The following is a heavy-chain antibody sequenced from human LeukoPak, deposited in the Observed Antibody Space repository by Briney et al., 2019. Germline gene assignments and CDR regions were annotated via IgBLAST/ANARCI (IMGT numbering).Heavy chain of an antibody. CDR3: ARVGGTNYYYYGMDV. D-gene: IGHD1-1*01. J-gene: IGHJ6*02. CDR1: GGSISSYY. CDR2: IYDSGST. V-gene: IGHV4-59*01. Sequence: AETLSLTCTVSGGSISSYYWSWIRQPPGKGLEWIGYIYDSGSTNYNPSLKSRVTISVDTSKNQFSLKLSSVPAADTAVYYCARVGGTNYYYYGMDVRGQGTTVTVSS.